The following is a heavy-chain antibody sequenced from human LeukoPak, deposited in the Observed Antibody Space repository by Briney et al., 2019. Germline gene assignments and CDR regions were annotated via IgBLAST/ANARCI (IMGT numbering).Heavy chain of an antibody. Sequence: GASVNVSCKASGGTFSSYAISWVRQAPGQGLEWMGGIIPIFGTANYAQKFQGRVTITADESTSTAYMELSSLRSEDTAVYYCARDPQPYYDSSGYYYSWSDYWGQGTLVTVSS. V-gene: IGHV1-69*13. CDR2: IIPIFGTA. CDR1: GGTFSSYA. J-gene: IGHJ4*02. D-gene: IGHD3-22*01. CDR3: ARDPQPYYDSSGYYYSWSDY.